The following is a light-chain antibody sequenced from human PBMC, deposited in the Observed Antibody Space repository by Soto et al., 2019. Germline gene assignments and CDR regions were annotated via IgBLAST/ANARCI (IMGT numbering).Light chain of an antibody. V-gene: IGLV2-8*01. CDR2: EVN. Sequence: QSALTQPPSASGSPGQSVTISCTGTTTDVGGYNFVSWYQQHPGKAPKLIIYEVNKRPSGVPDRFSGSKSGNTASLTVSGLQAEDEADDYCSSFAGLNNRYVVGTGTKLTVL. CDR3: SSFAGLNNRYV. J-gene: IGLJ1*01. CDR1: TTDVGGYNF.